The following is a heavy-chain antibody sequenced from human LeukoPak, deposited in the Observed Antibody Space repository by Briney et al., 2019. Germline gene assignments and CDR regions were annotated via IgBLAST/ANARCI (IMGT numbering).Heavy chain of an antibody. Sequence: GGSLRLSCAASGFTFSSYEMNWVRQAPGKGLEWVSYISSSGSDISYADSVKGRFTISRDNAKNSPYLQMNSLRVEDTAVYYCAREAVVTAIDYWGQGTLVTVSS. J-gene: IGHJ4*02. CDR1: GFTFSSYE. V-gene: IGHV3-48*03. CDR2: ISSSGSDI. CDR3: AREAVVTAIDY. D-gene: IGHD2-21*02.